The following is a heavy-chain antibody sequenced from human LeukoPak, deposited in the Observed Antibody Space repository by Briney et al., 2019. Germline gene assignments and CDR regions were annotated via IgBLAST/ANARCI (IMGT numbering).Heavy chain of an antibody. CDR2: IYHSGGT. Sequence: SETLSLTCAASGGSISSSTNWWSWVRQPPGKGLEWIGEIYHSGGTNYNPSLKSRITISVDKSQNQFSLKVNSLTAADTAVYYCATNGYYCMDVWGKGTTVTISS. CDR1: GGSISSSTNW. D-gene: IGHD2-8*01. V-gene: IGHV4-4*02. J-gene: IGHJ6*03. CDR3: ATNGYYCMDV.